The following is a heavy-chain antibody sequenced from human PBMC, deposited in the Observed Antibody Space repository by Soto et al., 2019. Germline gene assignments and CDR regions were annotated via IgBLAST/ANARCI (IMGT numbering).Heavy chain of an antibody. D-gene: IGHD2-21*01. CDR1: GYTFIHYY. CDR3: ARSLLQGDF. J-gene: IGHJ4*02. V-gene: IGHV1-46*01. Sequence: QVQLVQSGAEVKKPGASVKISCKASGYTFIHYYIHWVRQAPGQGLEWMSIINPNGGSTNYAQKFQGRVTVTSETATTTVSMELNSLESDDTAVYFCARSLLQGDFWGQGTLVTVSS. CDR2: INPNGGST.